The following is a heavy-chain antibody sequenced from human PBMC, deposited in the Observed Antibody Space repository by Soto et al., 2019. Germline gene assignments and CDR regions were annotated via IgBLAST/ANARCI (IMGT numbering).Heavy chain of an antibody. J-gene: IGHJ4*02. CDR2: IYYSGST. V-gene: IGHV4-59*01. Sequence: SETLSLTCTVSGGSISSYYWSWIRQPPGKGLEWIGYIYYSGSTNYNPSLKSRVTISVDTSKNQFSLKLSSVTAADTAVYYCARERGSSWSGRTDYWGQGTLVTVSS. D-gene: IGHD6-13*01. CDR1: GGSISSYY. CDR3: ARERGSSWSGRTDY.